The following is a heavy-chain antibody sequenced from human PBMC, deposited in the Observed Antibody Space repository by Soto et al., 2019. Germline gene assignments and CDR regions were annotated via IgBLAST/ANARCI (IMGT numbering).Heavy chain of an antibody. CDR1: GYTFTTHY. D-gene: IGHD3-10*01. J-gene: IGHJ4*02. CDR3: ARAGENYGSGTFSPPLRYYFNS. CDR2: INPSGGRT. Sequence: QVQLVQSGAEVKKPGASVTVSCKASGYTFTTHYMHWVRQAPGQGLEWMGIINPSGGRTTYALKFQGRVSLTSDPSTNTVYIELGSLRSEDTAVYYCARAGENYGSGTFSPPLRYYFNSWGQGTLVTVSS. V-gene: IGHV1-46*01.